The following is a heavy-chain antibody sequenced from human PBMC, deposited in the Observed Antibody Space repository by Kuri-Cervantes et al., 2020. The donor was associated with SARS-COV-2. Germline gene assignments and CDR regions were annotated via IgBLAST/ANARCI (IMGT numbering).Heavy chain of an antibody. J-gene: IGHJ4*02. D-gene: IGHD2-8*02. CDR3: AKDILRYCTGGVCYGDYFDY. Sequence: SSGGYYWSWIRQHPGKGLEWVSGISWNSGSIGYADSVKGRFTISRDNAKNSLYLQMNSLRAEDTALYYCAKDILRYCTGGVCYGDYFDYWGQGTLVTVSS. CDR2: ISWNSGSI. V-gene: IGHV3-9*01. CDR1: SSGGYY.